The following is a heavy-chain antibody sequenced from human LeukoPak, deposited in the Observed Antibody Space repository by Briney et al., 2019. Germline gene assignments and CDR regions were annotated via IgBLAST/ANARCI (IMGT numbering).Heavy chain of an antibody. CDR2: INPNSGGT. J-gene: IGHJ3*02. Sequence: ASVKVSCKASGYTFTGYYMHWVRQAPGQGLEWMGRINPNSGGTNYAQKFQGRVTMTRDTSLSTAYMELSRLRSDDTAVYYCAREGYYYDSSGGDAFDIWGQGTMVTVSS. CDR1: GYTFTGYY. CDR3: AREGYYYDSSGGDAFDI. D-gene: IGHD3-22*01. V-gene: IGHV1-2*02.